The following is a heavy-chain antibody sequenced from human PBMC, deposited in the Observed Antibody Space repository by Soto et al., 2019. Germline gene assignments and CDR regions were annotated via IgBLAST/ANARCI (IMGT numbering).Heavy chain of an antibody. CDR2: IDPSDSYT. Sequence: PGESLKISCKGSGYSFTSYWISWVRQMPGKGLEWMGRIDPSDSYTNYSPSFQGHVTISADKSISTAYLQWSSLKASDTALYYCARLRYSSSWPYYYGMDVWGQGTTVTVS. CDR3: ARLRYSSSWPYYYGMDV. D-gene: IGHD6-13*01. J-gene: IGHJ6*02. V-gene: IGHV5-10-1*01. CDR1: GYSFTSYW.